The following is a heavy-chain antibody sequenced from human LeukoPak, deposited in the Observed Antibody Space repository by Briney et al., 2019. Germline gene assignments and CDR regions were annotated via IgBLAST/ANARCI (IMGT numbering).Heavy chain of an antibody. V-gene: IGHV1-18*01. D-gene: IGHD3-22*01. Sequence: ASVKVSCKASGYTFTSYGISWVRQAPGQGLEWMGWISAYNGNTNYAQKLQGRVTMTTDTSTSTAYMELRSLRPDDTAVYYCARAPYYYDSSGYPENWGQGTLVTVSS. J-gene: IGHJ4*02. CDR3: ARAPYYYDSSGYPEN. CDR1: GYTFTSYG. CDR2: ISAYNGNT.